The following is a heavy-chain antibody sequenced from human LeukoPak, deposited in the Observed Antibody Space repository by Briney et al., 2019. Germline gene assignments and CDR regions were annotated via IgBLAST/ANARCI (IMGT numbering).Heavy chain of an antibody. D-gene: IGHD3-22*01. CDR2: INPTGGST. V-gene: IGHV1-46*01. CDR1: GYTFPSYF. J-gene: IGHJ5*02. CDR3: ASLFSSGPLGGP. Sequence: ASVKVSCKASGYTFPSYFMHWVRQAPGQGLEWMGIINPTGGSTTYAQKFQGRVTMTRDTSTSTVYMELSSLRSDDTAVYYCASLFSSGPLGGPWGQGTLVTVSS.